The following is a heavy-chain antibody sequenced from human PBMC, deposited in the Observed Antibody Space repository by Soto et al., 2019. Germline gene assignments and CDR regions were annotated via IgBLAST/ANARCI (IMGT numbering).Heavy chain of an antibody. CDR1: GFTFSSYG. V-gene: IGHV3-33*01. D-gene: IGHD3-22*01. Sequence: GGSLRLSCAASGFTFSSYGMHWVRQAPGKGLEWVAVIWYDGSNKYYADSVKGRFTISRDNSKNTLYLQMNSLRAEDTAVYYCARGRSMIVVAYDPDFDYWGQGTLVTVSA. J-gene: IGHJ4*02. CDR2: IWYDGSNK. CDR3: ARGRSMIVVAYDPDFDY.